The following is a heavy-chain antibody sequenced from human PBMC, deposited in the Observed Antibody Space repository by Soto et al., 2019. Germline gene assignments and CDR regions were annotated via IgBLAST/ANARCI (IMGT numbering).Heavy chain of an antibody. J-gene: IGHJ5*02. Sequence: SETLSLTCAVSGGSISSSNWWSWVRQPPGKGLEWIGEIYHSGSTNYNPSLKSRVTISVDKSKDQFSLKLSSVTAADTAVYYCARDLGYYDSSGYSWGQGTLVTVSS. V-gene: IGHV4-4*02. CDR1: GGSISSSNW. CDR2: IYHSGST. D-gene: IGHD3-22*01. CDR3: ARDLGYYDSSGYS.